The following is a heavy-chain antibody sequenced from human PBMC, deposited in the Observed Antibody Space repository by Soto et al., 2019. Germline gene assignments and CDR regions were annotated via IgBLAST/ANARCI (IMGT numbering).Heavy chain of an antibody. J-gene: IGHJ4*02. CDR2: IKTKTDGGTT. V-gene: IGHV3-15*01. CDR3: NIHPGCSGDNCPIFDF. D-gene: IGHD2-15*01. CDR1: GFTFTNAW. Sequence: PGGSLRLSCAASGFTFTNAWMTWVRQAPGKGLEWIGRIKTKTDGGTTDYAAPVQGRFTISRDDSTNTLFLHMNSLKTEDTAVYYCNIHPGCSGDNCPIFDFWGQGALVTVSS.